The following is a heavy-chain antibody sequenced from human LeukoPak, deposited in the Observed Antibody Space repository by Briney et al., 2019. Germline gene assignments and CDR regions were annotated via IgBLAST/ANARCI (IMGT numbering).Heavy chain of an antibody. J-gene: IGHJ5*02. V-gene: IGHV1-18*01. D-gene: IGHD3-3*01. CDR2: ISIYNGNT. CDR1: GYSFTSYG. Sequence: ASVKVSCKASGYSFTSYGLSWVRQAPGQGLEWMGWISIYNGNTNYAQKFQGRVTMTTDTSTNTAHMELRSLRSDDTAVYYCATGFRGLEWPTDWFDPWGQGTPVTVSS. CDR3: ATGFRGLEWPTDWFDP.